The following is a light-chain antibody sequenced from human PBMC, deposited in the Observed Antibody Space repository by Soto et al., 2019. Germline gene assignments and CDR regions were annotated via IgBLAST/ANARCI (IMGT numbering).Light chain of an antibody. CDR1: QSVTDW. V-gene: IGKV1-5*01. Sequence: DIQLTQSPSTLSASVGDRVTIPCRASQSVTDWLAWYQQKPGNAPKLLIYDASSLESGVPSRFGGSGSGTEFSLTISSLQPDDFATYYCQQQFHSSTFGQGTKVEIE. CDR3: QQQFHSST. CDR2: DAS. J-gene: IGKJ2*02.